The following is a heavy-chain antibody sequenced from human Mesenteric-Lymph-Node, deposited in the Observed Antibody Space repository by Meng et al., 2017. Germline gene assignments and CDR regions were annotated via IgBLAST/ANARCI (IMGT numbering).Heavy chain of an antibody. CDR2: ISAYNGNT. V-gene: IGHV1-18*01. CDR1: GYTFTSYG. CDR3: ARVWGSGWYDAFDI. J-gene: IGHJ3*02. Sequence: ASVKVSCKASGYTFTSYGISWVRQAPGQGLEWMGWISAYNGNTNYAQKFQGRVTMTRDTSISTAYMELSRLRSDDTAVYYCARVWGSGWYDAFDIWGQGTMVTVSS. D-gene: IGHD6-19*01.